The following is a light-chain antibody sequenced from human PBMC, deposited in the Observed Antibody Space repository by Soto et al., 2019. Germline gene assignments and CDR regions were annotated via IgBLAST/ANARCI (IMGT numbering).Light chain of an antibody. CDR3: QSYDSSLSGYV. CDR2: DNN. CDR1: SSNIGAGYG. J-gene: IGLJ1*01. V-gene: IGLV1-40*01. Sequence: QYVLTQPPSVSGAPGQRVTISCTGSSSNIGAGYGVHWYQQLPGTAPKLLIYDNNNRPSGVPDRFFGSKSGTSASLAITRLQAEDEADYYCQSYDSSLSGYVFGTGTKVTVL.